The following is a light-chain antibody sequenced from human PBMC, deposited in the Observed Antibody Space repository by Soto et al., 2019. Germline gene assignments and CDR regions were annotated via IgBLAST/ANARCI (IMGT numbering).Light chain of an antibody. CDR3: LLYYGGAHLV. CDR2: TTD. V-gene: IGLV7-43*01. Sequence: QTVVTQEPSLTVSPGETVTLTCASSTGAVTSGNYPSWFQQKPGQAPRTLIYTTDDKHSWTPARFSGSLLGGKAALTLSGVQPEDEAEYYCLLYYGGAHLVFGGGTKLTVL. J-gene: IGLJ3*02. CDR1: TGAVTSGNY.